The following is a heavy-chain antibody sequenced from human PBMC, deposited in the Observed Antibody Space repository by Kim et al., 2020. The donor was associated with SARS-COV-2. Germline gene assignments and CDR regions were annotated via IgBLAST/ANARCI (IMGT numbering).Heavy chain of an antibody. D-gene: IGHD3-22*01. V-gene: IGHV7-4-1*02. CDR3: AGAEYYYDSSGYYAYYYYYYMDV. CDR1: GYTFTSYA. Sequence: ASVKVSCKASGYTFTSYAMNWVRQAPGQGLEWMGWINTNTGNPTYAQGFTGRFVFSLDTSVSTAYLQISSLKAEDTAVYYCAGAEYYYDSSGYYAYYYYYYMDVWGKGTTVTVSS. CDR2: INTNTGNP. J-gene: IGHJ6*03.